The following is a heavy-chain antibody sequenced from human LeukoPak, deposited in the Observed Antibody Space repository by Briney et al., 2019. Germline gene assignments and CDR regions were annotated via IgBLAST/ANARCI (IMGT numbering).Heavy chain of an antibody. CDR2: IKQDGSEK. CDR3: ARGGGLSRGYFDY. Sequence: GGSLRLSCAASGFTFSSYWMSWVRQAPGKGLEWVANIKQDGSEKYYVDSVKGRFTISRDNAKNSLYLQMNSLRAEDTAVYYCARGGGLSRGYFDYWGEGTLVTVSS. V-gene: IGHV3-7*01. J-gene: IGHJ4*02. D-gene: IGHD3-10*01. CDR1: GFTFSSYW.